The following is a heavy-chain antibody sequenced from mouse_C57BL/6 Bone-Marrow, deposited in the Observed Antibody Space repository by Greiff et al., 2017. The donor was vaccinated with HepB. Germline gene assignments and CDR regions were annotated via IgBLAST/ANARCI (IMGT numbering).Heavy chain of an antibody. Sequence: EVQRVESGPGLVKPSQSLSLTCSVTGYSITSGYYWNWIRQFPGNKLEWMGYISYDGSNNYNPSLKNRISITRDTSKNQFFLKLNSVTTEDTATYYCAREGYGSSYDAMDYWGQGTSVTVSS. CDR2: ISYDGSN. V-gene: IGHV3-6*01. CDR3: AREGYGSSYDAMDY. J-gene: IGHJ4*01. D-gene: IGHD1-1*01. CDR1: GYSITSGYY.